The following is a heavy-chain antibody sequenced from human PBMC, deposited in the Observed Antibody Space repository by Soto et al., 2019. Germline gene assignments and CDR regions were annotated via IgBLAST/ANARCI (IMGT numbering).Heavy chain of an antibody. Sequence: GGSLRLSCAASGFTFSSYAMHWVRQAPGKGLEWVAVISYDGSNKYYADSVKGRFTISRDNSKNTLYLQMNSLRAEDTAVYYCARDFMIAAARRAFDIWGQGTMVTVPS. V-gene: IGHV3-30-3*01. CDR2: ISYDGSNK. CDR1: GFTFSSYA. D-gene: IGHD6-13*01. J-gene: IGHJ3*02. CDR3: ARDFMIAAARRAFDI.